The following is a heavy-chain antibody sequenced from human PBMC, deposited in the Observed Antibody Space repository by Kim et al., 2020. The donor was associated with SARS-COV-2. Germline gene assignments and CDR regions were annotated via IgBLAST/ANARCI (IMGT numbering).Heavy chain of an antibody. J-gene: IGHJ6*02. CDR1: GFTFSSYE. V-gene: IGHV3-48*03. D-gene: IGHD3-10*01. CDR3: AGEPGSGSYYNVWYYYYYYGMDV. Sequence: GGSLRLSCAASGFTFSSYEMNWVRQAPGKGLEWVSYISSSGSTIYYADSVKGRYTISRDNAKNSLYLQLNSLRAEDTAVYYCAGEPGSGSYYNVWYYYYYYGMDVWGQGTTVTVSS. CDR2: ISSSGSTI.